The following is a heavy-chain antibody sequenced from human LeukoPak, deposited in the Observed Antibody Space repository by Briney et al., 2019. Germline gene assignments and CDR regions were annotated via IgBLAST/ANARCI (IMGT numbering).Heavy chain of an antibody. CDR3: ARTPNYYDSSGYDMGDY. Sequence: GASVKVSCKASGYTFTGYYMHWVRQAPGQGLEWMGIINPSGGSTSYAQKFQGRVTMTRDTSTSTVYMELSSLRSEDTAVYYCARTPNYYDSSGYDMGDYWGQGTLVTVSS. CDR2: INPSGGST. D-gene: IGHD3-22*01. J-gene: IGHJ4*02. V-gene: IGHV1-46*01. CDR1: GYTFTGYY.